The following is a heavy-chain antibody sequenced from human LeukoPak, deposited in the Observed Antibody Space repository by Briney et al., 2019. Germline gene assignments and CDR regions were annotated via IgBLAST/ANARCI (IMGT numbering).Heavy chain of an antibody. Sequence: ASLKISCKASGDTFREYAISWGRQAPGHGLEWMGGIIPIIGTTHYAQRFQGSVTMSADNSTTTAYLDLSSLRSNDTAMYYCLRGLTNFDSWGQGTLVTVSS. CDR2: IIPIIGTT. V-gene: IGHV1-69*06. CDR3: LRGLTNFDS. D-gene: IGHD1-14*01. CDR1: GDTFREYA. J-gene: IGHJ4*02.